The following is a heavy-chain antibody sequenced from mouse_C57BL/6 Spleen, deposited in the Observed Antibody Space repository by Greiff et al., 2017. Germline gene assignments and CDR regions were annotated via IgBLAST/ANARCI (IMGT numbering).Heavy chain of an antibody. V-gene: IGHV3-6*01. Sequence: DVQLVESGPGLVKPSQSLSLTCSVTGYSITSGYYWNWIRQFPGNKLEWMGYISYDGSNNYNPSLKNRISITRDTSKNQFFLKLNSVTTEDTATYYCARVNYSNYGAMDYWGQGTSVTVSS. CDR3: ARVNYSNYGAMDY. CDR1: GYSITSGYY. D-gene: IGHD2-5*01. CDR2: ISYDGSN. J-gene: IGHJ4*01.